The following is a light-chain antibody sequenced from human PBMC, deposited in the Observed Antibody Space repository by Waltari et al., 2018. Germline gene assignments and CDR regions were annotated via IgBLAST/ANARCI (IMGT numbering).Light chain of an antibody. CDR2: AAS. J-gene: IGKJ3*01. CDR1: QSISSR. Sequence: MQMTQSPSFLSASVGDRVTITCRPSQSISSRLNWYQQRPGKAPNLLSYAASSLRTGVPSRFSGSGSGTDFILTISSLQPEDFATYYCQQSYSTSFTFGPGTKVDLK. V-gene: IGKV1-39*01. CDR3: QQSYSTSFT.